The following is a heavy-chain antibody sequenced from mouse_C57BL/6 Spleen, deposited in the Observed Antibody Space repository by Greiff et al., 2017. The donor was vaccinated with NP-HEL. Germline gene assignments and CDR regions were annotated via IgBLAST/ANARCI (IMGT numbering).Heavy chain of an antibody. CDR3: ARSYYDNPAWFAY. V-gene: IGHV2-2*01. Sequence: QVQLQQSGPGLVQPSQSLSITCTVSGFSLTSYGVHWVRQSPGKGLEWLGVIWSGGSADYNAAFISRLSISKAKSTSQVFFKMNSLQADDTAIYYCARSYYDNPAWFAYWGQGTLVTVSA. CDR1: GFSLTSYG. D-gene: IGHD2-1*01. J-gene: IGHJ3*01. CDR2: IWSGGSA.